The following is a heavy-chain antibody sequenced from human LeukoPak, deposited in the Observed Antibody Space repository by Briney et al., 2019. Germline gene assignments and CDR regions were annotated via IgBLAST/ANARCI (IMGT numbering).Heavy chain of an antibody. Sequence: PSETLSLTCTVSDDSISDYYRGWIRQPPGKGLEWIGYIYYSGSTNYNPSLKSRVTISVDTSKNQFSLKLSSVTAADTAVYYCARFDGSYDVFDYWGQGTLVTVSS. J-gene: IGHJ4*02. D-gene: IGHD1-26*01. V-gene: IGHV4-59*01. CDR1: DDSISDYY. CDR3: ARFDGSYDVFDY. CDR2: IYYSGST.